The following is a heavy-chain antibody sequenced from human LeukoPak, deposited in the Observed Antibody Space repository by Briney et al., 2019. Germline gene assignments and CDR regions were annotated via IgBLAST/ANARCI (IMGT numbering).Heavy chain of an antibody. Sequence: GGSLRLSCAASGFTFGSYGMHWVRQAPGKGLEWVTFIRSDGSNKYYADSVKGRFTISRDNAKNSLYLQMNSLRAEDTAVYYCAGEGYGDHDGDYWGQGTLVTVSS. V-gene: IGHV3-30*02. CDR1: GFTFGSYG. CDR3: AGEGYGDHDGDY. J-gene: IGHJ4*02. CDR2: IRSDGSNK. D-gene: IGHD4-17*01.